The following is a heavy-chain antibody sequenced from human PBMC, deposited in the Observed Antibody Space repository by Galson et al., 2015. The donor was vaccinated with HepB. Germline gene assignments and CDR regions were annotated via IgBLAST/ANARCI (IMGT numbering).Heavy chain of an antibody. CDR2: ISYDGSNK. V-gene: IGHV3-30*04. Sequence: SLRLSCAASGFTFSSYAMHWVRQAPGKGLEWVAVISYDGSNKYHADSVKGRFTISRDNSKNTLYLQMNSLRAEDTAVYYCAREERYCGGDCYSSVTGTFDYWGQGTLVTVSS. CDR3: AREERYCGGDCYSSVTGTFDY. CDR1: GFTFSSYA. J-gene: IGHJ4*02. D-gene: IGHD2-21*02.